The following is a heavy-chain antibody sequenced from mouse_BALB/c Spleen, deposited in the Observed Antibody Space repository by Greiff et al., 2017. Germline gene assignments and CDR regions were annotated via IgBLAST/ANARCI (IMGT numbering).Heavy chain of an antibody. D-gene: IGHD1-1*02. J-gene: IGHJ2*01. Sequence: EVKLEESGPGLVKPSQSLFLTCTVTGYSITSDYAWNWIRQFPGNKLEWMGYISYSGSTSYNPSLKSRISITRDTSKNQFFLQLNSVTTEDTATYYCARGGNPYYFDYWGQGTTLTVSS. V-gene: IGHV3-2*02. CDR2: ISYSGST. CDR1: GYSITSDYA. CDR3: ARGGNPYYFDY.